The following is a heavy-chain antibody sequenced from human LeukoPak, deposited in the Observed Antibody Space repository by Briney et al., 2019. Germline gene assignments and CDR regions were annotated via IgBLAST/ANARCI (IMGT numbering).Heavy chain of an antibody. CDR2: TYSTGNT. CDR1: GGSITTYY. CDR3: ASGSVATALDQ. D-gene: IGHD2-21*02. Sequence: PSETLSLTCAVSGGSITTYYWTWIRHPQGQALGWIGYTYSTGNTKYNPSLESRATMSIDTSKNEYSLKIYSVNAADTAVYFCASGSVATALDQWGQGTLVTVSS. J-gene: IGHJ4*02. V-gene: IGHV4-59*01.